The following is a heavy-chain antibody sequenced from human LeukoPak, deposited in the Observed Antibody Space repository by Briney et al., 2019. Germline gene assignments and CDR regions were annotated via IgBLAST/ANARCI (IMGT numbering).Heavy chain of an antibody. CDR3: VKERDQGVDVADDFYL. J-gene: IGHJ1*01. D-gene: IGHD6-19*01. V-gene: IGHV3-23*01. Sequence: GGSLRLSCAASGFTFRDYSMAWVRQVPGGGLEWVSAISIPTFTLYADPVKGRFIIFRDNSKNTLYLQMDNLRAEDTAVYYCVKERDQGVDVADDFYLWDQVTLVTVSS. CDR2: ISIPTFT. CDR1: GFTFRDYS.